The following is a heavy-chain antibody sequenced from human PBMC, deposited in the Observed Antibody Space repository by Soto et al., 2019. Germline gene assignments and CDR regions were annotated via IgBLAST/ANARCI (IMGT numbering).Heavy chain of an antibody. CDR3: TTFNWDLLRLRSTPDF. CDR1: GDTFTGYY. V-gene: IGHV1-2*02. D-gene: IGHD4-17*01. CDR2: SNPNGGAT. J-gene: IGHJ4*02. Sequence: VASLKVSCKAAGDTFTGYYRHWVRPAPGQTLEGKRLSNPNGGATNYAQNFGGSGNRAGETSISTALMELSRLASDDTAVYYRTTFNWDLLRLRSTPDFWGPGTLVTVSS.